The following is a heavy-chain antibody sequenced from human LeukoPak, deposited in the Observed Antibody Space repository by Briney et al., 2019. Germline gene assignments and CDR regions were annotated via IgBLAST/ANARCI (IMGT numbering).Heavy chain of an antibody. V-gene: IGHV3-66*01. D-gene: IGHD5-18*01. CDR2: IYSGDRT. Sequence: PGGSLRLSCAASGFIVNNLYVSWGRLAPERGVEWVSAIYSGDRTYYADSVKGRFTISRDTSKNTVYLQMNSLRPEETAVYYCARDGEYSYGYGFDYWGQGTLVTVSS. J-gene: IGHJ4*02. CDR1: GFIVNNLY. CDR3: ARDGEYSYGYGFDY.